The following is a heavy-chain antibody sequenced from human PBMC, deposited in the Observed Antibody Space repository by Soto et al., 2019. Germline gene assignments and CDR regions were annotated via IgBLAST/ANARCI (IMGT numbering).Heavy chain of an antibody. Sequence: PSETLSLTCTVSGGSISSYYWSWIRQPPGKGLEWIGYIYYSGSTNYNPSLKSRVTISVDTSKNQFSLKLSSVTAADTAVYYCARDPGSGWYGPGYFQHWGQGTLVTVSS. CDR3: ARDPGSGWYGPGYFQH. CDR2: IYYSGST. V-gene: IGHV4-59*01. D-gene: IGHD6-19*01. CDR1: GGSISSYY. J-gene: IGHJ1*01.